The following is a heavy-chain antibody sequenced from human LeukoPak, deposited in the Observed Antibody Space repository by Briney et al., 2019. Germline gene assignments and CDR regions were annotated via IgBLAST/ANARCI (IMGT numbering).Heavy chain of an antibody. V-gene: IGHV3-7*01. CDR2: IKQDGSVK. J-gene: IGHJ6*03. Sequence: GGSLRLSCAASGFTFSSHWMTCVRQAPGRGLEWVANIKQDGSVKYYVDSVKGRFTISRDNAKNSLYLQMNSLRVEDTAVYYCAREGNYNMDVWGKGTTVSVSS. CDR3: AREGNYNMDV. CDR1: GFTFSSHW.